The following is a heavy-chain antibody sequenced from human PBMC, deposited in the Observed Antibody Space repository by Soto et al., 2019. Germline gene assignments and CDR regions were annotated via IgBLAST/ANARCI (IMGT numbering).Heavy chain of an antibody. Sequence: QVQLQESGPGLVKPSETLSLTCTVSVGSISSSYWSWIRQPPGKGLEWNGYIYDIGSTYYNSSLKSRVTMSVDTSKNQFSLKLSSVPAADTAVYYCARQLIYWGQGPPVTVSS. V-gene: IGHV4-59*08. D-gene: IGHD6-13*01. CDR2: IYDIGST. J-gene: IGHJ4*02. CDR3: ARQLIY. CDR1: VGSISSSY.